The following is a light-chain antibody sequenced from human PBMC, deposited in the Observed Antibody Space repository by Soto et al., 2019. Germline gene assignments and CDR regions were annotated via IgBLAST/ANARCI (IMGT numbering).Light chain of an antibody. J-gene: IGLJ1*01. Sequence: QSALTQPRSVSGSLGQSVTISCTGTSSDVGTYDFVSWYQQHPGKAPRLMIFDVSERPSGVPDRFSGSKSGNTASLTISGLQAEDEADYYCCLYAVTFYVFGTGTKVTVL. CDR2: DVS. V-gene: IGLV2-11*01. CDR1: SSDVGTYDF. CDR3: CLYAVTFYV.